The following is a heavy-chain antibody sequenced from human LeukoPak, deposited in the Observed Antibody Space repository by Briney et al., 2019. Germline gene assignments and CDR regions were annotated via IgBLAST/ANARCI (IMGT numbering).Heavy chain of an antibody. CDR2: ISGSGGST. J-gene: IGHJ6*02. V-gene: IGHV3-23*01. CDR1: GFTFNSYA. CDR3: ARDGPHYDLDV. D-gene: IGHD3-3*01. Sequence: PGGSLRLSCAASGFTFNSYAMSWVRQAAGKGLEWVSSISGSGGSTYYADSVKGRFTISRDSSKNMLYLQMNILRAEDTAIYYCARDGPHYDLDVWGQGTTVTVSS.